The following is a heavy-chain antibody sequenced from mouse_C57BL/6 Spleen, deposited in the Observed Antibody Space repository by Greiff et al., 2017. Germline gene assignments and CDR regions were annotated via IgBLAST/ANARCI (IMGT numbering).Heavy chain of an antibody. J-gene: IGHJ1*03. CDR1: GFTFSSYA. Sequence: EVKLMESGGGLVKPGGSLKLSCAASGFTFSSYAMSWVRQTPEKRLEWVATISDGGSYTYYPDNVKGRFTISRDNAKNNLYLQMSHLKSEDTAMYYCARDHGYYVYWYFDVWGTGTTVTVSS. CDR2: ISDGGSYT. D-gene: IGHD2-3*01. CDR3: ARDHGYYVYWYFDV. V-gene: IGHV5-4*01.